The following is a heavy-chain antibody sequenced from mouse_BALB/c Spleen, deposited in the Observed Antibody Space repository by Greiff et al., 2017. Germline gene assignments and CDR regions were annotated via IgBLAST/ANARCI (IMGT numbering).Heavy chain of an antibody. Sequence: QVQLKESGPGLVAPSQSLSITCTVSGFSLTSYGVHWVRQPPGKGLEWLGVIWAGGSTNYNSALMSRLSISKDNSKSQVFLKMNSLQTDDTARYYCARDNYGNYEGYWYFDVWGAGTTVTVSS. CDR1: GFSLTSYG. J-gene: IGHJ1*01. CDR2: IWAGGST. V-gene: IGHV2-9*02. CDR3: ARDNYGNYEGYWYFDV. D-gene: IGHD2-1*01.